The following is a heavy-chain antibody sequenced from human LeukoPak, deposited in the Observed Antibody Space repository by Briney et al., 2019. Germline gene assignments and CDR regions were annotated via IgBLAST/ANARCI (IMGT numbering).Heavy chain of an antibody. J-gene: IGHJ4*02. Sequence: GESLRISCKGSGYSFTSYWISWVRQMPGKGLEWMGRIDPSDSYTNYSPSFQGHFTILADKSISTAYLQWSSLKASATAMYYCARQPVVATTGQDYWGQGTLVTVSS. CDR1: GYSFTSYW. CDR2: IDPSDSYT. V-gene: IGHV5-10-1*01. D-gene: IGHD2-15*01. CDR3: ARQPVVATTGQDY.